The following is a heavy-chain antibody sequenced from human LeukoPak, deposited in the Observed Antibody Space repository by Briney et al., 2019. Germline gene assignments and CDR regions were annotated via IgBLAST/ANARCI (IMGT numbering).Heavy chain of an antibody. J-gene: IGHJ4*02. V-gene: IGHV3-23*01. D-gene: IGHD3-3*01. CDR2: ISGSGDST. Sequence: GGSLRLSCAASGFTFSTYAMSWVRQAPGKGLEWVSGISGSGDSTYYADSAKGRFTISRDNSKSTLYLQMSSLRAEDTAIYYCARVYYDSLSGYSRHVDYWGQGTLVTVSS. CDR1: GFTFSTYA. CDR3: ARVYYDSLSGYSRHVDY.